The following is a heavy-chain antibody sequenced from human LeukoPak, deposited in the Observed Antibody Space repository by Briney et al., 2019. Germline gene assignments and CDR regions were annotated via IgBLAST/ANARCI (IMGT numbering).Heavy chain of an antibody. CDR3: AKRNYGVYYYYYYMDV. D-gene: IGHD4-11*01. J-gene: IGHJ6*03. CDR1: GFTFSSYA. V-gene: IGHV3-23*01. CDR2: ISGSGGST. Sequence: PGGSLRLSCAASGFTFSSYAMSWVRQAPGKGLEWVSAISGSGGSTYYADSVKGRFTISRDNSKNTLYLQMNSLRAEDTAVYYCAKRNYGVYYYYYYMDVWGKGTTVTVSS.